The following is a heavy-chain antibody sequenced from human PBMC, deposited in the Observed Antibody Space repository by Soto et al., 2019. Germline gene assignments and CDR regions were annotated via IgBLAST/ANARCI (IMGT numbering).Heavy chain of an antibody. D-gene: IGHD6-6*01. CDR3: ARERRGAARPHYYYGMDV. CDR1: GGSFSGYY. CDR2: INHSGST. Sequence: QVQLQQWGAGLLKPSETLSLTCAVYGGSFSGYYWSWIRQPPGKGLEWIGEINHSGSTNYNPSLKSRVTRSVDTSKNQFSLKLSSVTAADTAVYYCARERRGAARPHYYYGMDVWGQGTTVTVSS. V-gene: IGHV4-34*01. J-gene: IGHJ6*02.